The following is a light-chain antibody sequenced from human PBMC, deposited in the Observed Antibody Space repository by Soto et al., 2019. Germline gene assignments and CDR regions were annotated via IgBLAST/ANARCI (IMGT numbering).Light chain of an antibody. Sequence: QSALTQPASVSGAPGQSITISCTGTISDIGAYNYVYWYQQHPGKAPKLIIYEVSNRPSGVPSRFSGSKSGDTASLTISGLQAEDEAHYYCSSYTQSIYFLFGTGTKLTVL. J-gene: IGLJ1*01. CDR2: EVS. V-gene: IGLV2-14*01. CDR1: ISDIGAYNY. CDR3: SSYTQSIYFL.